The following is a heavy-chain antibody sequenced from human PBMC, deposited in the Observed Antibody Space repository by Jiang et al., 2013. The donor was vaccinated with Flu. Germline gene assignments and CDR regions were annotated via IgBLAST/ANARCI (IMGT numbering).Heavy chain of an antibody. Sequence: PGLVKPSETLSLTCTVSGASISSYYWSWIRQPPGKGLEWIGYIYYTGSTNYNPSLKTRVTISVDTSKNQFSLKLSSVTAADTAVYYCARDRWGVTAGSDYWGQGTLVTVSS. CDR3: ARDRWGVTAGSDY. CDR1: GASISSYY. J-gene: IGHJ4*02. CDR2: IYYTGST. D-gene: IGHD6-13*01. V-gene: IGHV4-59*13.